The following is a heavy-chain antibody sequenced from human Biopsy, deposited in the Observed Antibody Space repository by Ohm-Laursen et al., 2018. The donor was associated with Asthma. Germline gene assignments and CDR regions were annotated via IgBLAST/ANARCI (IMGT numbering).Heavy chain of an antibody. CDR2: IYSGGTS. Sequence: SLRLSCAASGFTVSRDHMFWVRQAPGKGLEWVSVIYSGGTSHTADSVRGRFTISRYFSKNTLHLQMHSLRVEDTAVYYCARGDSSGWSHYYFDYWGQGTLVTVSS. V-gene: IGHV3-53*01. CDR1: GFTVSRDH. J-gene: IGHJ4*02. CDR3: ARGDSSGWSHYYFDY. D-gene: IGHD6-19*01.